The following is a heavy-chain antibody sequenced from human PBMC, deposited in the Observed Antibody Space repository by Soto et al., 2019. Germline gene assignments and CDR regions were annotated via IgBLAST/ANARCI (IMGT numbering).Heavy chain of an antibody. Sequence: GGSLRLSCAASGFTFSSYWMHWVRQAPGRGLVWVSRINSDGSSTSYADSAKGRFTISRDNAKNTLYLQMNSLRAEDTAVYYCARGKLVRGGYNWFDPWGQGTLVTVSS. CDR3: ARGKLVRGGYNWFDP. J-gene: IGHJ5*02. CDR1: GFTFSSYW. CDR2: INSDGSST. V-gene: IGHV3-74*01. D-gene: IGHD6-13*01.